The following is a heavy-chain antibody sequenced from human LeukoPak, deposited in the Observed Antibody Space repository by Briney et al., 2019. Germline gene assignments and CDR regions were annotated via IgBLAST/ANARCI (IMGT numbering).Heavy chain of an antibody. V-gene: IGHV3-74*01. Sequence: RGSLRLSCAASGFAFRNYWMHWFRQGPEKGLLWVSRINRDGRATSYADSVKGRFTISRDNAKNTLYLQMNSLRAEDTAVYYCARDPYDILTGPYFDYWGQGTLVTVSS. CDR3: ARDPYDILTGPYFDY. J-gene: IGHJ4*02. CDR2: INRDGRAT. CDR1: GFAFRNYW. D-gene: IGHD3-9*01.